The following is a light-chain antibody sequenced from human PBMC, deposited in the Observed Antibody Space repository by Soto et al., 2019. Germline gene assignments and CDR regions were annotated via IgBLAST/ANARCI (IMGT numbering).Light chain of an antibody. CDR3: LVYYKGIWV. J-gene: IGLJ3*02. V-gene: IGLV7-43*01. Sequence: QAVVTQEPSLTVSPGGTVTLTCASSTGAVTTGYYPNWFQQKPGQAPRALIYGTSNKHSWTPARFSGSLLGGKAALTLSGVQPADEAEYYCLVYYKGIWVFGGGTKLTVL. CDR2: GTS. CDR1: TGAVTTGYY.